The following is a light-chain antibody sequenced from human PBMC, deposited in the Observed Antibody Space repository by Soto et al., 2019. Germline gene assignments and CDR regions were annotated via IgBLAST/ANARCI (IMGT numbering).Light chain of an antibody. CDR3: QHYGTSLT. J-gene: IGKJ4*01. CDR2: GAS. CDR1: HSVSSSH. V-gene: IGKV3-20*01. Sequence: DIVLTQSPGTLSLSPGESVTLSCRASHSVSSSHLAWYQQKPGQAPRLFIYGASRRASGIPDRFSGSGSGTDFPITISRLQPEHFAVYCCQHYGTSLTFGRGTKVEIK.